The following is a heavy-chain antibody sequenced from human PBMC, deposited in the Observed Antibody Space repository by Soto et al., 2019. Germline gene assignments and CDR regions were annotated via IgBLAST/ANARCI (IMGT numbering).Heavy chain of an antibody. V-gene: IGHV1-18*04. CDR1: GNIFSNHG. CDR3: GTAYYYGRSGSDPYYFDY. D-gene: IGHD3-22*01. J-gene: IGHJ4*02. CDR2: ISAYTHNA. Sequence: ASVKVSCKASGNIFSNHGITWVRQAPGQGLDWMGWISAYTHNANYAQKFQDRVTMTIDTSTSTAYMELRILLSDDTAVYYLGTAYYYGRSGSDPYYFDYWRQGDLV.